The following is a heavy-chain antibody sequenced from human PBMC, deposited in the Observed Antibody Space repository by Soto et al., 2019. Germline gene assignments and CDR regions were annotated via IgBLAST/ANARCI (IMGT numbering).Heavy chain of an antibody. J-gene: IGHJ6*02. CDR2: ISWNGGSI. CDR3: AKVALSGCYFPYGIDV. Sequence: EVQLVESGGGLVQPGRSLRLSCAASGFSFDDYAMHWVRQVPGKGLEWVSGISWNGGSIGYADSVKGRFTISRDNSKNSLYLQMNSLRAEDTAFYYCAKVALSGCYFPYGIDVWGQGTTVTVSS. V-gene: IGHV3-9*01. D-gene: IGHD1-26*01. CDR1: GFSFDDYA.